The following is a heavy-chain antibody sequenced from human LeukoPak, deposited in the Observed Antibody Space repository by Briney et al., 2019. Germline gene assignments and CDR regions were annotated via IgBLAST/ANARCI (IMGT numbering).Heavy chain of an antibody. CDR3: ANVYDSSGYYWGDY. V-gene: IGHV3-23*01. Sequence: GGSLRLSCAASGFTFSSYWMSWVRQAPGKGLEWVSAISGSGGSTYYADSVKGRFTISRDNSKNTLYLQMNSLRAEDTAVYYCANVYDSSGYYWGDYWGQGTLVTVSS. J-gene: IGHJ4*02. D-gene: IGHD3-22*01. CDR1: GFTFSSYW. CDR2: ISGSGGST.